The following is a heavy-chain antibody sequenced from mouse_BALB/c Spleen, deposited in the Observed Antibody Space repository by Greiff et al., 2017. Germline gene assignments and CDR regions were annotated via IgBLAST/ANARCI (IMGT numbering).Heavy chain of an antibody. Sequence: EVQLQESGPELVKPGASVKIPCKASGYTFTDYNMDWVKQSHGKSLEWIGDINPNNGGTIYNQKFKGKATLTVDKSSSTAYMELRSLTSEDTAVYYCARSRYDVLGLDYWGQGTSVTVSS. CDR1: GYTFTDYN. J-gene: IGHJ4*01. D-gene: IGHD2-14*01. V-gene: IGHV1-18*01. CDR2: INPNNGGT. CDR3: ARSRYDVLGLDY.